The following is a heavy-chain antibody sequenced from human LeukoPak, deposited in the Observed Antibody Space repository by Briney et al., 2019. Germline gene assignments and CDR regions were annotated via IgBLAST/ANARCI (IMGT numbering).Heavy chain of an antibody. V-gene: IGHV3-30*02. CDR2: LRYDGSNQ. CDR1: GFTFIRNG. CDR3: SRHKPAYDILTGYYPIDS. D-gene: IGHD3-9*01. J-gene: IGHJ4*02. Sequence: GGSLRLSCEASGFTFIRNGMHWVRQAPGKGLEWVAFLRYDGSNQYYADSVQGRFTISRDNSKNTLYLQMYSLRAEDTAVYYFSRHKPAYDILTGYYPIDSWGQGTLVTVSS.